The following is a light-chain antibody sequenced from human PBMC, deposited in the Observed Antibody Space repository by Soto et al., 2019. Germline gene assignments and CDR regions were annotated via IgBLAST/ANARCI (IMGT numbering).Light chain of an antibody. CDR3: QDYGCAGT. Sequence: ASQSVSNNYLAWYQQKPGQAPRLLIYGASNRATGIPDRFSRGGSGTGFTSTISALQLEDSAEYYFQDYGCAGTFGQGTKVDIK. V-gene: IGKV3-20*01. CDR2: GAS. CDR1: QSVSNNY. J-gene: IGKJ1*01.